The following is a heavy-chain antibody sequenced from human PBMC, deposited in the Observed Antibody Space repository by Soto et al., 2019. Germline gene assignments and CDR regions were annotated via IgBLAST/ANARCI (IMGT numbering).Heavy chain of an antibody. J-gene: IGHJ6*02. D-gene: IGHD2-2*01. Sequence: QVQLVQSGAEVKKPGSSVKVSCKASGGTFSSYAISWVRQAPGQGLEWMGGIIPIFGTANYAQKFQGRVTITADESTSTAYMELSSLRSEDTVVYYCALVVPAAMVYYYYGMDVWGQGTTVTVSS. CDR2: IIPIFGTA. CDR3: ALVVPAAMVYYYYGMDV. CDR1: GGTFSSYA. V-gene: IGHV1-69*01.